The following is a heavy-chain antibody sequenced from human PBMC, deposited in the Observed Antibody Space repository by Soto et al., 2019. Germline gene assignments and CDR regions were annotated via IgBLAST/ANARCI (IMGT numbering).Heavy chain of an antibody. D-gene: IGHD6-13*01. Sequence: GASVKVSCKASGYTFTSYGISWVRQAPGQGLEWMGWISAYNGNTNYAQKLQGRVTMTTDTSTSTAYMELRSLRSDDTAVYYCARDGMYSNSWQHYYYYYGMDVWGQGTTVTVSS. CDR2: ISAYNGNT. V-gene: IGHV1-18*04. J-gene: IGHJ6*02. CDR3: ARDGMYSNSWQHYYYYYGMDV. CDR1: GYTFTSYG.